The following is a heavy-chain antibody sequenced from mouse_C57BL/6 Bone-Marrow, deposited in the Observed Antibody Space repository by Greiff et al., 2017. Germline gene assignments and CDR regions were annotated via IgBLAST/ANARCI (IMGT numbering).Heavy chain of an antibody. CDR1: GYTFTSYW. J-gene: IGHJ3*01. CDR2: IDPSDSYT. Sequence: VQLKQPGAELVMPGASVKLSCKASGYTFTSYWMHWVKQRPGQGLEWIGEIDPSDSYTNYNQKFKGKSTLTVDKSSSTAYMQLSSLTSEDSAVYYCARWYYGSSYGFAYWGQGTLVTVSA. CDR3: ARWYYGSSYGFAY. V-gene: IGHV1-69*01. D-gene: IGHD1-1*01.